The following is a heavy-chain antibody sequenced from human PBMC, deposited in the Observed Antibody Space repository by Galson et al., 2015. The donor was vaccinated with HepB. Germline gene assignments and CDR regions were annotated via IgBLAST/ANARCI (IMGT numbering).Heavy chain of an antibody. CDR2: ISAYNGNT. D-gene: IGHD6-13*01. Sequence: SVTVSCKASGSTFTSYGISWVRQAPGQGLEWMGWISAYNGNTNYAQKLQGRVTMTTDTSTSTAYMELRSLRSDDTAVYYCARDYTGIAAAGTFDYWGQGTLVTVSS. V-gene: IGHV1-18*04. CDR1: GSTFTSYG. J-gene: IGHJ4*02. CDR3: ARDYTGIAAAGTFDY.